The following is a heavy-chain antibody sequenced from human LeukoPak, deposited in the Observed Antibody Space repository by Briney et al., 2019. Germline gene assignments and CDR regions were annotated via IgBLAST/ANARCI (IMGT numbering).Heavy chain of an antibody. Sequence: GESLKISCKGSGYSFTSYWIGWVRQVPGKGLEWMGIIYPGDSDTRYSTSFQGQVTISADKSISAAYLQWSSLKASNTAMYYCAREEYDSSGYLRYWGQGTLVTVSS. CDR3: AREEYDSSGYLRY. CDR1: GYSFTSYW. D-gene: IGHD3-22*01. J-gene: IGHJ4*02. CDR2: IYPGDSDT. V-gene: IGHV5-51*01.